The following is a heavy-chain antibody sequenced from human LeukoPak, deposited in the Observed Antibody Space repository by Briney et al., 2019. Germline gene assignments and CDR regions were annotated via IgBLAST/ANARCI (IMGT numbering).Heavy chain of an antibody. Sequence: GASVKVSCKASGYTFTSYGISWVRQAPGQGLEWMGWISAYNGNTNYAQKLQGRVTMTADTSTSTAYMKLRSLRSDDTAVYYCARVGRFQSASCCIFDYWGQGTLVTVSS. D-gene: IGHD2-2*01. CDR1: GYTFTSYG. CDR3: ARVGRFQSASCCIFDY. CDR2: ISAYNGNT. V-gene: IGHV1-18*01. J-gene: IGHJ4*02.